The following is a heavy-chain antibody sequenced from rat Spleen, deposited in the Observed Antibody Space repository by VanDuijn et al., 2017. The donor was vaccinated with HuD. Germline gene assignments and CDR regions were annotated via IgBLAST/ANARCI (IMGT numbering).Heavy chain of an antibody. Sequence: EVQLVESGGGLVQPERSMKLSCAASGLSFSNYDMAWVRQAPTKGLEWVASISPSGGRTYYRDSVKGRFTVSRDNAKSTLYLQMDSLRSEDTATYYCARHVSYCPDAWGQGVMVTVSS. D-gene: IGHD1-4*01. CDR3: ARHVSYCPDA. V-gene: IGHV5-25*01. CDR1: GLSFSNYD. CDR2: ISPSGGRT. J-gene: IGHJ2*01.